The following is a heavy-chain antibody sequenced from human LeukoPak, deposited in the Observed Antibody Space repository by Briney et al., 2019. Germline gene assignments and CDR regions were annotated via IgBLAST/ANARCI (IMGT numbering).Heavy chain of an antibody. CDR3: AEGAWVY. V-gene: IGHV3-30*03. Sequence: PGGSLRLSCAASGFTFSSYGMHWVRQTPGKGLEWVAVISYDGSNKYYADSVKGRFTISRDNSKNSLYLQMNSLRTEDTALYYCAEGAWVYWGQGTLVTVSS. J-gene: IGHJ4*02. CDR2: ISYDGSNK. CDR1: GFTFSSYG. D-gene: IGHD3-16*01.